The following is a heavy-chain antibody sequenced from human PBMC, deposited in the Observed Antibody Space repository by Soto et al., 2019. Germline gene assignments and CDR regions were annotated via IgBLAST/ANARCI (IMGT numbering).Heavy chain of an antibody. Sequence: QVQLVQSGAEVKKPGASVKVSCKASGYTFTNNDVSCVRQATGQGLEWMGWMNPGSGDTGYAQKFQGRVTMTRDISIATDYMELNSLTSEDTAIYYCARMESFGSLNWFDPWGQGTLVTVSS. CDR3: ARMESFGSLNWFDP. CDR1: GYTFTNND. V-gene: IGHV1-8*02. D-gene: IGHD5-18*01. CDR2: MNPGSGDT. J-gene: IGHJ5*02.